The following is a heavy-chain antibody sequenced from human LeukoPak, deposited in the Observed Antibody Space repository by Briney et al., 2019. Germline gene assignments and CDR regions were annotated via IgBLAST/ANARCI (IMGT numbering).Heavy chain of an antibody. CDR1: GGSISSNDYY. CDR3: AREVTGTGGFLEWIDYYYYYMDV. V-gene: IGHV4-39*07. D-gene: IGHD3-3*01. CDR2: IYYSGST. Sequence: SETLSLTCTVSGGSISSNDYYWGWIRQPPGKGLEWIGSIYYSGSTYFNPSLKSRVTISVDTSKNQFSLKLSSVTAADTAVYYCAREVTGTGGFLEWIDYYYYYMDVWGKGTTVTVSS. J-gene: IGHJ6*03.